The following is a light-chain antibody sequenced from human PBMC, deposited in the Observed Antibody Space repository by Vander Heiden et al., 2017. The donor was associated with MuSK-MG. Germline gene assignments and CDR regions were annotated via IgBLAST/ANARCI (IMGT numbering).Light chain of an antibody. Sequence: DVVMTQSPLSLPVTLGQPASISCRSSQSLVYSDGNTYWSWFQQRPGQSPRRLIYKVSNRDSGVPDRFSGSGSGTDFTLKISRVEAEDVGVYFCMQNTHVPWTFGQGTKVEIK. V-gene: IGKV2-30*01. CDR2: KVS. J-gene: IGKJ1*01. CDR3: MQNTHVPWT. CDR1: QSLVYSDGNTY.